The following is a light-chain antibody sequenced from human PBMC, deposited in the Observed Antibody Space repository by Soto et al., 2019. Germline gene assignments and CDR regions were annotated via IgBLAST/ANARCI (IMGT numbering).Light chain of an antibody. Sequence: DIQMTQSPSSVSASVGDRVTITCRASQVISSWVAWYQQKPGKAPNLLIYAASNLISGVTSRFSGSGSGTEFTLTITSLQPEDFATYYCEQADSFPHTFGQGTKLEIK. CDR1: QVISSW. CDR2: AAS. CDR3: EQADSFPHT. J-gene: IGKJ2*01. V-gene: IGKV1D-12*01.